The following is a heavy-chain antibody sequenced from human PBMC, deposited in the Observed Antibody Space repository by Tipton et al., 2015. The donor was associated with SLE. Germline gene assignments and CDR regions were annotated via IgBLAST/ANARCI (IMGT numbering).Heavy chain of an antibody. CDR2: INHSGST. CDR1: GGSFSGYY. J-gene: IGHJ5*02. V-gene: IGHV4-34*01. CDR3: AREPVYQLGWFDP. D-gene: IGHD2-2*01. Sequence: LRLSCTVYGGSFSGYYWSWIRQPPGKGLEWIGEINHSGSTNYNPSLKSRVTISVDTSKNQFSLKLSSVTAADTAVYYCAREPVYQLGWFDPWGQGTLVTVSS.